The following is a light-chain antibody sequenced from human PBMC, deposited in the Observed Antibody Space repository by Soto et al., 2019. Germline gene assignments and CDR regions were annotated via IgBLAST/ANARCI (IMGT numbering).Light chain of an antibody. V-gene: IGKV1-39*01. J-gene: IGKJ1*01. Sequence: EIQMTQSPSSLSASVGDRVTITCRASQPVTNYLSWYQQKPGKAPTLLIYAASRLQSGVPSRFSAGGSGTEFTLSINSLLPEDFATYYCQQSYIAPWTFGQGTKVDIK. CDR3: QQSYIAPWT. CDR1: QPVTNY. CDR2: AAS.